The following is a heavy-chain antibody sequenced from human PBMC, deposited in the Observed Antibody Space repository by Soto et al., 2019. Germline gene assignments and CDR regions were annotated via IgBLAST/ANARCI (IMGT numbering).Heavy chain of an antibody. CDR1: GGSFSGYY. CDR3: ARSADRGSLFGSSPQHAFDI. V-gene: IGHV4-34*01. Sequence: SETLSLTCAVYGGSFSGYYWSWIRQPPGKGLEWIGEINHSGSTNYNPSLKSRVTISVDTSKNQFSLKLSSVTAADTAVYYCARSADRGSLFGSSPQHAFDIWGQGTMVTVSS. CDR2: INHSGST. D-gene: IGHD2-21*01. J-gene: IGHJ3*02.